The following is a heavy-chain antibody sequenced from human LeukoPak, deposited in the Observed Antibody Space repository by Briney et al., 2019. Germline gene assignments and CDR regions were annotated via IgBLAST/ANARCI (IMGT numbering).Heavy chain of an antibody. V-gene: IGHV1-18*01. Sequence: APVKVSCKVSGYTLTELSMHWVRQAPGKGLEWMGWISAYNGNTNYAQKLQGRVTMTTDTSTSTAYMELRSLRSDDTAVYYCARELIVDPNWFDPWGQGTLVTVSS. CDR3: ARELIVDPNWFDP. J-gene: IGHJ5*02. CDR2: ISAYNGNT. CDR1: GYTLTELS. D-gene: IGHD2-15*01.